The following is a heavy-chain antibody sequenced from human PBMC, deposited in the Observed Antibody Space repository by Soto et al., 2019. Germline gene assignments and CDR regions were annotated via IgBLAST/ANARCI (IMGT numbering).Heavy chain of an antibody. V-gene: IGHV1-2*04. J-gene: IGHJ4*02. Sequence: ASVKVSCKASGYTFTSYGISWVRQAPGQGLEWMGWINPNSGGTNYAQKFQGWVTMTRDTSISTAYMELSRLRSDDTAVYYCARVGINYGSGSYFSPFDYWGQGTLVTVSS. CDR2: INPNSGGT. D-gene: IGHD3-10*01. CDR3: ARVGINYGSGSYFSPFDY. CDR1: GYTFTSYG.